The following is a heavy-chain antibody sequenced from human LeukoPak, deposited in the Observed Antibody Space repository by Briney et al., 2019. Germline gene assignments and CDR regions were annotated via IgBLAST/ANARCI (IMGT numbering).Heavy chain of an antibody. CDR1: GYTFTSYY. CDR2: INPSGGST. D-gene: IGHD3-10*01. V-gene: IGHV1-46*01. CDR3: ARDFLFDRYYGSGSYHTGSGLFDY. J-gene: IGHJ4*02. Sequence: ASVKVSCKASGYTFTSYYMHWVRQAPGQGLEWMGIINPSGGSTSYAQKFQGRVTMTRDTSTSTVYMELSSLRSEDTAVYYCARDFLFDRYYGSGSYHTGSGLFDYWGQGTLVTVSS.